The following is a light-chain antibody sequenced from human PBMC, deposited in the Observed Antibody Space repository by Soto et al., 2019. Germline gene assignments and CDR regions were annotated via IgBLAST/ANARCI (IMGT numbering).Light chain of an antibody. Sequence: ENVLTQSPATLSLSPGERATLSCRASQSVSNYVAWYQQKPGQAPRLLIYDASNRATGIPARFSGSGSGTDLTLTISSLGPEDFAVYYCQQRSNWPTFGGGTKVDIK. V-gene: IGKV3-11*01. CDR3: QQRSNWPT. CDR2: DAS. J-gene: IGKJ4*01. CDR1: QSVSNY.